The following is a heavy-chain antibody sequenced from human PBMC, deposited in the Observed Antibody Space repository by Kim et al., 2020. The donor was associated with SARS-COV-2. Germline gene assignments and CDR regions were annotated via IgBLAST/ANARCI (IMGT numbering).Heavy chain of an antibody. J-gene: IGHJ4*02. Sequence: ASVKVSCKASGYTFTSYYMHWVRQAPGQGLEWMGIINPSGGSTSYAQKFQGRVTMTRDTSTSTVYMELSSLRSEDTAVYYCARDEGYSSSWQPNYFDYWGQGTLVTVSS. CDR1: GYTFTSYY. CDR2: INPSGGST. CDR3: ARDEGYSSSWQPNYFDY. D-gene: IGHD6-13*01. V-gene: IGHV1-46*01.